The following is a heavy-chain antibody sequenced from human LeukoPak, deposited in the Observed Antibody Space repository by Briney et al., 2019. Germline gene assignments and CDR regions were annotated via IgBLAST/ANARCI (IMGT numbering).Heavy chain of an antibody. J-gene: IGHJ4*02. Sequence: GGSLRLSCAASGFTFSSYSMNWVRQAPGKGLEWVGFIRSKAYGGTTVYAASVKGRFTISRDDSKSIAYLQMNSLKTEDTAVYYCTRVGGTVVTPDYWGQGTLVTVSS. D-gene: IGHD4-23*01. CDR1: GFTFSSYS. V-gene: IGHV3-49*04. CDR2: IRSKAYGGTT. CDR3: TRVGGTVVTPDY.